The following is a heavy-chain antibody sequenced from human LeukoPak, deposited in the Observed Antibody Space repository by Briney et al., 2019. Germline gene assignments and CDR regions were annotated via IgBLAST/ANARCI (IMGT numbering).Heavy chain of an antibody. CDR1: GYTFTSYY. D-gene: IGHD6-13*01. J-gene: IGHJ4*02. CDR2: IVPILGTA. Sequence: SVKVSCKASGYTFTSYYMHWVRQAPGQGLEWVGRIVPILGTANYAQNFQGRVTITADRSAATAYMELSSLRSEDTAVYYCARVPQGSSWPYYFDYWGQGTLVTVSS. CDR3: ARVPQGSSWPYYFDY. V-gene: IGHV1-69*08.